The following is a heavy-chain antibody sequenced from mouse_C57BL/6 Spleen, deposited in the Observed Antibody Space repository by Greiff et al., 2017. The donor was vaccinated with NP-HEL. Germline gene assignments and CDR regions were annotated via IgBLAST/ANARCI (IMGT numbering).Heavy chain of an antibody. D-gene: IGHD2-3*01. CDR1: GYTFTDYN. CDR2: INPNNGGT. CDR3: ARGGDGYYFGFAY. Sequence: EVQLQQSGPELVKPGASVKMSCKASGYTFTDYNMHWVKQSHGKSLEWIGYINPNNGGTSYNQKFKGKATLTVNKSSSTAYMELRSLTSEDSAVYYCARGGDGYYFGFAYWGQGTLVTVSA. J-gene: IGHJ3*01. V-gene: IGHV1-22*01.